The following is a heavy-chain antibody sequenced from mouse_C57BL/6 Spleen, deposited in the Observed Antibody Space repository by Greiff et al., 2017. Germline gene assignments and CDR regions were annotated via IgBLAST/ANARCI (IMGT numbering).Heavy chain of an antibody. CDR2: IDPNSGGT. Sequence: QQSCKASGYTFTSYWMHWVKQRPGRGLEWIGRIDPNSGGTKYNEKFKSKATLTVDKPSSTAYMQLSSLTSEDSAVYYCARDDGYYGGYFDVWGTGTTVTVSS. D-gene: IGHD2-3*01. J-gene: IGHJ1*03. V-gene: IGHV1-72*01. CDR1: GYTFTSYW. CDR3: ARDDGYYGGYFDV.